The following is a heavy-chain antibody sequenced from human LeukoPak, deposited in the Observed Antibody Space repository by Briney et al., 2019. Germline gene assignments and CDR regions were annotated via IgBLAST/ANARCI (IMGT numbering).Heavy chain of an antibody. CDR2: IKRDGSEK. CDR3: ALNMIGGQIFDF. D-gene: IGHD3-16*01. Sequence: GGSLRLSCAASGFTFSNYWMSWVRQAPGKGLEWVTDIKRDGSEKHYVDSVKGRFTISRDDAKNSLYLQMNSLRAEDTAVYYCALNMIGGQIFDFWGQGTLVTVSS. V-gene: IGHV3-7*01. CDR1: GFTFSNYW. J-gene: IGHJ4*02.